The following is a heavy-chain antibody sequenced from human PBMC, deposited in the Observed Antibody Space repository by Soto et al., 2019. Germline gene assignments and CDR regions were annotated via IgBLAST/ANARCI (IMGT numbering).Heavy chain of an antibody. V-gene: IGHV3-23*01. D-gene: IGHD2-2*01. CDR3: ARDYLVVPHRVIDY. CDR1: GFPFSSYA. Sequence: PGGSLRLSCAASGFPFSSYAMSWVRQAPGKGLQWVSAIGASGGDTYYADSVKGRFTISRDNSKNTLYLQMNSLRAEDTAVYYCARDYLVVPHRVIDYWGQGTLVTVSS. J-gene: IGHJ4*02. CDR2: IGASGGDT.